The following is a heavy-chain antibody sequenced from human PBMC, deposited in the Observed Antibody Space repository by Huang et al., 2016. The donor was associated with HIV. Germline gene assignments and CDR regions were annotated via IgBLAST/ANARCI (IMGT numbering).Heavy chain of an antibody. CDR2: ITSSSGSI. J-gene: IGHJ3*02. D-gene: IGHD3-10*01. V-gene: IGHV3-48*01. CDR3: ARFGSYYYGSGSYLDAFDI. CDR1: GFTFSTYN. Sequence: VHGGGSLRLSCAASGFTFSTYNMNWVRQAPGKGLEWVSYITSSSGSIYYADSLKGRFTISRDNAKNSLYLQMNSLRAEDTAVYYCARFGSYYYGSGSYLDAFDIWGQGTMVTVSS.